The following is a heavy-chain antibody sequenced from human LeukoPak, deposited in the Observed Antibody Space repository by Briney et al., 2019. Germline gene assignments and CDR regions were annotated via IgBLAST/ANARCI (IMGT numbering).Heavy chain of an antibody. D-gene: IGHD4-17*01. CDR2: INPNSGGT. J-gene: IGHJ3*02. CDR3: ARDRKFTPVVHDYGDYVGASDI. Sequence: ASVKVSCKASGYTFTGYYMHWVRQAPGQGLEWMGWINPNSGGTNYAQKFQGWVTMTRDTSISTAYMELSRLRSDDTAVYYCARDRKFTPVVHDYGDYVGASDIWGQGTMVTVSS. V-gene: IGHV1-2*04. CDR1: GYTFTGYY.